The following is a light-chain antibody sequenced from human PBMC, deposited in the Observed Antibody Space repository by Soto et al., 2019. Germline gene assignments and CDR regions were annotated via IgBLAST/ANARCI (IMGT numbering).Light chain of an antibody. CDR2: DVS. CDR3: CSYVGGYSYV. J-gene: IGLJ1*01. CDR1: SSDVGDYNS. Sequence: QSVLAQPRSVSGSPGQSVTVSRIGTSSDVGDYNSVSWYQQHPGKAPKLMIYDVSKRPSGVPDRFSGSKSGNTASLTISGLQAEDEADYYCCSYVGGYSYVFGIGTKVTVL. V-gene: IGLV2-11*01.